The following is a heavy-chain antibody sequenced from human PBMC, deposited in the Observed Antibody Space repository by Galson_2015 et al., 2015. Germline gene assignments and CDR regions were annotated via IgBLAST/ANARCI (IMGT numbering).Heavy chain of an antibody. Sequence: SLRLSCAASGFTFSSYSMNWVRQAPGKGLEWVSSISSSSSYIYYADSVKGRFTISRDNSKNTLYLQMNSLRAEDTAVYYCARDPAIGYYDILTGYNETTDYWGQGTLVTVSS. D-gene: IGHD3-9*01. V-gene: IGHV3-21*01. J-gene: IGHJ4*02. CDR1: GFTFSSYS. CDR2: ISSSSSYI. CDR3: ARDPAIGYYDILTGYNETTDY.